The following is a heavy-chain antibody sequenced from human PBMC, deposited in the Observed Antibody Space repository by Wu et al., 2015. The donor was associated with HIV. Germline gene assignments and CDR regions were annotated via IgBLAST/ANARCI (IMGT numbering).Heavy chain of an antibody. J-gene: IGHJ3*02. CDR2: IIPIFGTA. Sequence: QVQLVQSGAEVKKPGSSVKVSCKASGGTFSSYAISWVRQAPGQGLEWMGRIIPIFGTANYAQKFQGRVTITADESTSTAYMELSSLRSEDTAVYYCTVLYGSGSYYIAAPGQGAFDIWGQGTMVTVSS. CDR1: GGTFSSYA. D-gene: IGHD3-10*01. V-gene: IGHV1-69*13. CDR3: TVLYGSGSYYIAAPGQGAFDI.